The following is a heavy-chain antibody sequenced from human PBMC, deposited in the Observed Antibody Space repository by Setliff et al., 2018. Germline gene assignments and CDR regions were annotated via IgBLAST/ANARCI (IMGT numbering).Heavy chain of an antibody. CDR2: INHSGST. J-gene: IGHJ4*02. CDR3: ARLPNYVWGSPVDY. V-gene: IGHV4-34*01. CDR1: GGTFSDYY. Sequence: TLSLTCAASGGTFSDYYWTLIRQPPGKGLEWIGEINHSGSTNYNPSLKSRVSISVDTSKNQFSLKLSSVTAADTAVYYCARLPNYVWGSPVDYWGPGTLVTVSS. D-gene: IGHD3-16*01.